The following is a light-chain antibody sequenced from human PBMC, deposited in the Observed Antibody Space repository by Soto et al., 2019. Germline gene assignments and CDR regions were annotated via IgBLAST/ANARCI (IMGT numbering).Light chain of an antibody. CDR3: QQYNGYYRT. CDR2: KAS. CDR1: QSINSW. V-gene: IGKV1-5*03. J-gene: IGKJ1*01. Sequence: GDRVTLTCRASQSINSWLAWYQQKPGKAPKLLIYKASSLESGVPSSFSGSGSGTEFTLTISSLQPDDGATDDGQQYNGYYRTFGQGTKVEIK.